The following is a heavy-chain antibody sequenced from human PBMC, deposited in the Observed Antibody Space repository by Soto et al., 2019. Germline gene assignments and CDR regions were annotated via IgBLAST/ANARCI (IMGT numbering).Heavy chain of an antibody. J-gene: IGHJ3*02. CDR2: ISYDGSNK. CDR3: AREGDYGRNSGAFDI. CDR1: GFTFSSYA. D-gene: IGHD4-17*01. Sequence: GWSLRLSCAASGFTFSSYAMHLVRQAPGKGLEWVAVISYDGSNKYYADSVKGRFTISRDNSKNTLYLQMNSLRAEDTAVYYCAREGDYGRNSGAFDIWGKGTMVTVSS. V-gene: IGHV3-30-3*01.